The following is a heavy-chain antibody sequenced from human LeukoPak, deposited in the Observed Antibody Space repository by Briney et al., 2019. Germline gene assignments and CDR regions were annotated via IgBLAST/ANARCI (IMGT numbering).Heavy chain of an antibody. J-gene: IGHJ4*02. Sequence: GGSLRLSCAASGFTVSSNYVSWVRQAPGKGLEWVSVIYSGGSTYYADSVKGRFTISRDNSKNTLYLQMNSLRAEDTAVYYCARSIVATMFSDYWGQGTLVTVSS. CDR1: GFTVSSNY. V-gene: IGHV3-66*01. D-gene: IGHD5-12*01. CDR2: IYSGGST. CDR3: ARSIVATMFSDY.